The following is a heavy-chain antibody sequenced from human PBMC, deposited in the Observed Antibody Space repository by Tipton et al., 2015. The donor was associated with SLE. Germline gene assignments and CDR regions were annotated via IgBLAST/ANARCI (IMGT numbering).Heavy chain of an antibody. CDR1: GGSISSGSYY. D-gene: IGHD3-22*01. V-gene: IGHV4-61*09. J-gene: IGHJ5*02. Sequence: TLSLTCTVSGGSISSGSYYWSWIRQPAGKGLEWIGHIYTSGSTNYNPSLKSRVTISVDTSKNQFSLKLSSVTAADTAVYYCARVVSGGQAPAGGYYYRWFDPWGQGTLVTVSS. CDR3: ARVVSGGQAPAGGYYYRWFDP. CDR2: IYTSGST.